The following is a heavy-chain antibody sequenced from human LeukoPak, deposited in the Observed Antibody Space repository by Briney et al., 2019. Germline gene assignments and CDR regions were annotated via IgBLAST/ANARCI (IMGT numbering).Heavy chain of an antibody. CDR3: ATAGTAQYYFDY. CDR1: GYTFSNYW. V-gene: IGHV5-51*01. CDR2: IYPGDSNT. Sequence: HGESLKISCKASGYTFSNYWIGWVRQMPGKGLEWMGSIYPGDSNTRYSPSFQGQVTISADKSISTTYLRWSSLTASDTAMYYCATAGTAQYYFDYWGQGALVTVSS. D-gene: IGHD6-13*01. J-gene: IGHJ4*02.